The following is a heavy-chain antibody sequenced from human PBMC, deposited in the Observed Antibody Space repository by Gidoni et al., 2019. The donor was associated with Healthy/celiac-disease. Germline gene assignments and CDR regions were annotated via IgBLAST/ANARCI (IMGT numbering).Heavy chain of an antibody. CDR3: ARRYDCGSDCPFDY. V-gene: IGHV3-74*01. CDR1: GFTFSSHW. CDR2: INSNWSST. Sequence: ELQLVESGGGLVQPGGSLRLSCAASGFTFSSHWMHWVRQVPGKGLVWVSRINSNWSSTSYADSVKVRFTISRDNAKNTLYLQMNSLGGEDTAVYYCARRYDCGSDCPFDYWGQGTLVTVSS. J-gene: IGHJ4*02. D-gene: IGHD2-21*02.